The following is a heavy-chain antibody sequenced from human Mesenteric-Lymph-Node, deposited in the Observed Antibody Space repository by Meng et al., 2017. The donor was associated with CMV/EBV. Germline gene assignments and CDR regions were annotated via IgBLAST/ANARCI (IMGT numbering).Heavy chain of an antibody. V-gene: IGHV3-30-3*01. CDR2: ISYDGNDK. D-gene: IGHD3-10*01. J-gene: IGHJ5*02. Sequence: GGSLRLSCVASGYTFSHFALHWVRQEPGKGLEWVASISYDGNDKNYAESVKGRFTISRDNSKNTAYVQLSGLRPEETAIYYCARGIKGGGNCLDPWGQGTLVTVSS. CDR3: ARGIKGGGNCLDP. CDR1: GYTFSHFA.